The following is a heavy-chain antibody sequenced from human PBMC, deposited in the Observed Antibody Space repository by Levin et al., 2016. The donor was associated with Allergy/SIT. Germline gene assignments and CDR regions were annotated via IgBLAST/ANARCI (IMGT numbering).Heavy chain of an antibody. Sequence: WIRQPPGKGLEWVSSISSRSSYIYYGDSVKGRFTISRDNAKNSLYLQMNNLRAEDTAVYYCAREKVSAGYYDSSGYYFDYWGQGTLVTVSS. D-gene: IGHD3-22*01. CDR2: ISSRSSYI. V-gene: IGHV3-21*01. CDR3: AREKVSAGYYDSSGYYFDY. J-gene: IGHJ4*02.